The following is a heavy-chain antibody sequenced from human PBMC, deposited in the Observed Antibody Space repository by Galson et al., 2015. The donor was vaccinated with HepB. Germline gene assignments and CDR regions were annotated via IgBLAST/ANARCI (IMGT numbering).Heavy chain of an antibody. J-gene: IGHJ4*02. Sequence: DSVKGRFTISRDNSKNMLYLQMNSLRAEDTAVYYCAKDWYSSSGFRYYFDYWGQGTLVTVSS. D-gene: IGHD6-19*01. CDR3: AKDWYSSSGFRYYFDY. V-gene: IGHV3-30*02.